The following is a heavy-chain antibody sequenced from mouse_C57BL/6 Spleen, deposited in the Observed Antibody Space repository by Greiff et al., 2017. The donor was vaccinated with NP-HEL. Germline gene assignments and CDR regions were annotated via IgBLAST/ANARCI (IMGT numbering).Heavy chain of an antibody. CDR3: ARPGDYDFYAMDY. Sequence: EVKLEESGGGLVKPGGSLKLSCAASGFTFSDYGMHWVRQAPEKGLEWVAYISSGSSTIYYADTVKGRFTISRDNAKNTLFLQMTRLRSEDTAMYYCARPGDYDFYAMDYWGQGTSVTVSS. J-gene: IGHJ4*01. CDR2: ISSGSSTI. D-gene: IGHD2-4*01. CDR1: GFTFSDYG. V-gene: IGHV5-17*01.